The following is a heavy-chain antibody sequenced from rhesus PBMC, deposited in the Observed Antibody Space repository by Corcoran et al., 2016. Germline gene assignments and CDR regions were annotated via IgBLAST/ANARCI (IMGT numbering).Heavy chain of an antibody. Sequence: QVQLQESGPGLVKPSETLSLTCAVSGYSISSGYVWSWIRQPPGKGLEWIGYSGGSSGSTNYNPPLKSRVTISKETSQNQFSPKLRSGVAADTAVYYCARAEYCTGSGCYGQGLDYWGQGVLVTVSS. V-gene: IGHV4-127*01. CDR3: ARAEYCTGSGCYGQGLDY. D-gene: IGHD2-21*01. CDR2: SGGSSGST. CDR1: GYSISSGYV. J-gene: IGHJ4*01.